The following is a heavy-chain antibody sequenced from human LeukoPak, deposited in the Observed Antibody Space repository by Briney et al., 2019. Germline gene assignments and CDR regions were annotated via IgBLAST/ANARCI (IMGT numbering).Heavy chain of an antibody. J-gene: IGHJ3*02. CDR3: ARFRGYCSGGSCYDDYAFDI. V-gene: IGHV3-20*04. CDR1: GFTFSSYW. Sequence: GGSLRLSCAASGFTFSSYWMHWVRQAPGKGLEGVSGINWNGGSTGYVDSVKGRFTISRDNAQNSLYLQMNSLRAEDTALYYCARFRGYCSGGSCYDDYAFDIWGQGTMVTVSS. D-gene: IGHD2-15*01. CDR2: INWNGGST.